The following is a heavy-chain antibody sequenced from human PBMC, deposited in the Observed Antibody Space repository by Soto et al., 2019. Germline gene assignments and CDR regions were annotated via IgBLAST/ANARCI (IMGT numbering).Heavy chain of an antibody. CDR1: GFTFSDYY. CDR3: ARDNRDMIVEDYYGMDV. J-gene: IGHJ6*02. D-gene: IGHD3-22*01. Sequence: PGGSLRLSCAASGFTFSDYYMSWIRQAPGKGLEWVSYISSSSSYTNYADSVKGRFTISRDNAKNSLYPQMNSLRAEDTAVYYCARDNRDMIVEDYYGMDVWGQGTTVTVSS. V-gene: IGHV3-11*06. CDR2: ISSSSSYT.